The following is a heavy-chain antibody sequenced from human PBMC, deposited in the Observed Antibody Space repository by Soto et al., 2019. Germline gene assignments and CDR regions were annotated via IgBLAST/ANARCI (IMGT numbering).Heavy chain of an antibody. D-gene: IGHD3-22*01. Sequence: GGSLRLTCAASGCTFSSYGMHWVRQAPGKGLEWVAVIWYDGSNKYYADSVNGRFTISRDNSKNTLYLQMNSLRAEDTAVYYCARDHRSPYYYDSSGYYYWGQGTLVTVSS. J-gene: IGHJ4*02. CDR3: ARDHRSPYYYDSSGYYY. CDR1: GCTFSSYG. CDR2: IWYDGSNK. V-gene: IGHV3-33*01.